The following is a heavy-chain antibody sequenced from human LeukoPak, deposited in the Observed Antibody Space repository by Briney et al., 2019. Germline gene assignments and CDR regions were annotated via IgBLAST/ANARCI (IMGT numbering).Heavy chain of an antibody. J-gene: IGHJ6*02. V-gene: IGHV3-48*01. CDR1: GFTFSSYS. CDR2: ISSSSSTI. CDR3: ARVKPYCSGGSCYYGYYYYGMDA. Sequence: GGSLRLSCAASGFTFSSYSMNWVRQAPGKGLEWVSYISSSSSTIYYADSVKGRFTISRDNAKNSLYLQMNSLRAEDTAVYYCARVKPYCSGGSCYYGYYYYGMDAWGQGTTVTVSS. D-gene: IGHD2-15*01.